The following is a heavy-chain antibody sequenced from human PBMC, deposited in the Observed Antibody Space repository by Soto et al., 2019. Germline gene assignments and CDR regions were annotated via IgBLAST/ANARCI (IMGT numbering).Heavy chain of an antibody. J-gene: IGHJ4*02. CDR2: IIPILRMA. Sequence: QVQLVQSGAEVKMPGSSVKVSCTASGGTFTSYTFSWVRQVPGQGLEWMGRIIPILRMADFAQKFQGRVTINADESTSTVYMKLSSLRSEDTAVYYCATSYGSGMAHFEYWGQGTLVTVS. CDR1: GGTFTSYT. V-gene: IGHV1-69*02. CDR3: ATSYGSGMAHFEY. D-gene: IGHD3-10*01.